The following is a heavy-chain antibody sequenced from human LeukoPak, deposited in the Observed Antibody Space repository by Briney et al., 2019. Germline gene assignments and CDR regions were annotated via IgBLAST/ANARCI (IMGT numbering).Heavy chain of an antibody. CDR3: ARIGLGYCSSTSCPSWFDP. CDR2: IKQDGSEK. V-gene: IGHV3-7*03. J-gene: IGHJ5*02. CDR1: GFTFSTYW. Sequence: GASLRLSCAASGFTFSTYWMSWVRQAPGKGLEWVANIKQDGSEKYYVDSVKGRFTISRDNAKNSLYLQMNSLRAEDTAVYYCARIGLGYCSSTSCPSWFDPWGQGTLVTVSS. D-gene: IGHD2-2*01.